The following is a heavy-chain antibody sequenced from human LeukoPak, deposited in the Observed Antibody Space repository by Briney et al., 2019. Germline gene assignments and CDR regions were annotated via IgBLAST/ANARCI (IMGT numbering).Heavy chain of an antibody. V-gene: IGHV4-34*01. D-gene: IGHD3-9*01. CDR3: ARDLRYDILTGYYIYYCGMDV. CDR2: INHSGST. J-gene: IGHJ6*02. CDR1: GGSFSGYY. Sequence: SETLSLTCAVYGGSFSGYYWSWIRQPPGKGLEWIGEINHSGSTNYNPSLKSRVTISVDTSKNRFSLKLSSVTAADTAVYYCARDLRYDILTGYYIYYCGMDVWGQGTTVIVSS.